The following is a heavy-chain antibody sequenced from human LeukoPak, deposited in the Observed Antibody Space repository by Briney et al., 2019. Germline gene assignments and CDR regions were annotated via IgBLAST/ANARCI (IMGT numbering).Heavy chain of an antibody. J-gene: IGHJ4*02. V-gene: IGHV3-30*02. CDR2: IRYDGSNK. CDR3: AKGPSGYSSSWLDY. Sequence: GGSLRLSCAASGFTFSSYGMHWVRQAPGKGLEWVAFIRYDGSNKYYADSVKGRFTISRDNSKNTLYLQMNSLRAEDTAVYYCAKGPSGYSSSWLDYWGQGTLVTVSS. CDR1: GFTFSSYG. D-gene: IGHD6-13*01.